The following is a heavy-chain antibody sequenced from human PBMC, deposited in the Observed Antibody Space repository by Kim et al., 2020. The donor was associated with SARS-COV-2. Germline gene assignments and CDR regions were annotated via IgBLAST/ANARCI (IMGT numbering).Heavy chain of an antibody. V-gene: IGHV1-2*05. CDR1: GYTFTTRY. J-gene: IGHJ4*02. CDR3: ARGNTETIDY. Sequence: ASVKVSCETSGYTFTTRYLHWVQQAPGQGLEWMGRINPSSGGTNYAQKFQGRVTMTRDTSISTAYMELSRLRSDDTVVYYCARGNTETIDYWGQGTLVTASS. CDR2: INPSSGGT.